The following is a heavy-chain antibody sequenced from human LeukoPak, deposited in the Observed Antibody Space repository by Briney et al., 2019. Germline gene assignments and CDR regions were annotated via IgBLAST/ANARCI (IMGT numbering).Heavy chain of an antibody. D-gene: IGHD6-19*01. CDR1: GFTFSSYS. CDR3: ARVPFGGWSVDQSLPFDY. V-gene: IGHV3-48*04. Sequence: GGSLRLSCAASGFTFSSYSMNWVRQAPGKGLEWVSYISSSSSTIYYADSVKGRFTISRDNAKNSLYLQMNSLRAEDTAVYYCARVPFGGWSVDQSLPFDYWGQGTLVTVSS. CDR2: ISSSSSTI. J-gene: IGHJ4*02.